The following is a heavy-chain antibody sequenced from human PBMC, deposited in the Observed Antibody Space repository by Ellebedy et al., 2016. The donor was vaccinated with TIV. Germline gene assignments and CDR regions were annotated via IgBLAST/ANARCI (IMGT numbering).Heavy chain of an antibody. D-gene: IGHD3-22*01. V-gene: IGHV4-34*01. CDR1: GGSFSGYY. CDR2: INHSGST. Sequence: GSLRLXXAVYGGSFSGYYWSWIRQPPGKGLEWIGEINHSGSTNYNPSLKSRVTISVDTSKNQFSLKLSSVTAADTAVYYCARGIGDSSGPDPVYWGQGTLVTVSS. J-gene: IGHJ4*02. CDR3: ARGIGDSSGPDPVY.